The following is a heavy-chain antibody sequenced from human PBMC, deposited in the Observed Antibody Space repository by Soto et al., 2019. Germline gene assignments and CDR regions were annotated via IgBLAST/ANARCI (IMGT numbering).Heavy chain of an antibody. J-gene: IGHJ5*02. D-gene: IGHD3-10*01. Sequence: QVQLVQSGAEVKKPGSSVKVSCKASGGTFSSYAISWVRQAPGQGLEWMGGIIPIFGTANYAQKFQGRVTITADESTSTAYMELSSLRSEDTAVYYCARGNTMVRGVMAPGWCDPWGQGTLVTVSS. CDR3: ARGNTMVRGVMAPGWCDP. CDR1: GGTFSSYA. V-gene: IGHV1-69*01. CDR2: IIPIFGTA.